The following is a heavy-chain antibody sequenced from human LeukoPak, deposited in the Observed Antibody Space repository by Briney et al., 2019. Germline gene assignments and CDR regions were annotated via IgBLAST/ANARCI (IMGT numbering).Heavy chain of an antibody. D-gene: IGHD3-22*01. CDR3: ARGGGNFDRSGYYEYYFDY. CDR1: GFSFSVYA. V-gene: IGHV3-23*01. CDR2: ISGSGGRT. Sequence: PGGSLRLSCVASGFSFSVYAMSWVRQAPGKGLEWVSGISGSGGRTYSADSVKGRFTISRDNSRKTLYLQMNSLRAEGTAVYYCARGGGNFDRSGYYEYYFDYWGQGTLVTVSS. J-gene: IGHJ4*02.